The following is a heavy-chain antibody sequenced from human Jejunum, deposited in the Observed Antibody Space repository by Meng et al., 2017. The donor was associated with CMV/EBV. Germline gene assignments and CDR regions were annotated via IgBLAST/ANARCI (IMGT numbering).Heavy chain of an antibody. CDR2: ISYDGSNK. CDR1: GFASSSYA. V-gene: IGHV3-30*04. CDR3: ARALRITMIVVPLGA. D-gene: IGHD3-22*01. J-gene: IGHJ4*02. Sequence: SGFASSSYAMHWVRQAPGKGLEWVAVISYDGSNKYYADSVKGRFTISRDNSKNTLYLQMNSLRAEDTAVYYCARALRITMIVVPLGAWGQGTLVTVSS.